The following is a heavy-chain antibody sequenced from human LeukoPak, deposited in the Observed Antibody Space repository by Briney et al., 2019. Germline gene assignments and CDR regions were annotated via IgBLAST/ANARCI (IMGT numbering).Heavy chain of an antibody. Sequence: SVKVSCKPSGGPFSSYAISWVRQAPGQGLEWMGGTIPSFGTTHYAQKFQGRVSITADKSTSTAYMELRSLRSDDTAVYYCARLRVYGNYFDYWGQGTLVTVSS. CDR1: GGPFSSYA. V-gene: IGHV1-69*06. J-gene: IGHJ4*02. CDR2: TIPSFGTT. D-gene: IGHD2-8*01. CDR3: ARLRVYGNYFDY.